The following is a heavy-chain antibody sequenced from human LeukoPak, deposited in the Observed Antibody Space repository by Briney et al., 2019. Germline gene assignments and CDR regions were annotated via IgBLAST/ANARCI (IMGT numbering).Heavy chain of an antibody. V-gene: IGHV3-30*02. CDR2: IRYDGSNK. J-gene: IGHJ5*02. D-gene: IGHD6-13*01. Sequence: GGSLRLSCAASGFTFSSYGMHWVRQAPGKGLEWVAFIRYDGSNKYYADSVKGRFTISRDNSKNTLYLQMNSLRAEDTAVYYCAKDRVAAAGIYNWFDPWGQGALVTVSS. CDR3: AKDRVAAAGIYNWFDP. CDR1: GFTFSSYG.